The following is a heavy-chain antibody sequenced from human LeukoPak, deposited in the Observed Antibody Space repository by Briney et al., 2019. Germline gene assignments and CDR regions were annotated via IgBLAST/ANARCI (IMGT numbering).Heavy chain of an antibody. V-gene: IGHV4-59*01. J-gene: IGHJ6*02. CDR3: ARMMATITGYYYGMDV. D-gene: IGHD5-24*01. CDR2: IYYSGST. CDR1: GGSFSGYY. Sequence: SETLSLTCAVYGGSFSGYYWSWIRQPPGKGLEWIGYIYYSGSTNYNPSLKSRVTISVDTSKNQFSLKLSSVTAADTAVYYCARMMATITGYYYGMDVWGQGTTVTVSS.